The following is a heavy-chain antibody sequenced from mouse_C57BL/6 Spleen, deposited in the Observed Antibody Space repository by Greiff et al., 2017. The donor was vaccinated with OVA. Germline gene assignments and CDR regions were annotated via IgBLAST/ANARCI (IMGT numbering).Heavy chain of an antibody. CDR1: GFNIKDYY. V-gene: IGHV14-2*01. D-gene: IGHD2-4*01. CDR3: ARRDYDDYFDG. J-gene: IGHJ2*01. Sequence: EVQLQQSGAELVKPGASVKLSCTASGFNIKDYYMHWVKQRTEQGLEWIGRIDPEDGETKYAPKFPGQAPITADTSSNTAYLQLSSLTSEDAAVYYCARRDYDDYFDGWGKGTTLTVSS. CDR2: IDPEDGET.